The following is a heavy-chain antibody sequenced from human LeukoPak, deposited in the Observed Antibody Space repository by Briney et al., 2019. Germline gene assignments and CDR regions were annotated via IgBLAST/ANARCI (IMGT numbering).Heavy chain of an antibody. CDR3: AKDDRGNEAPFDY. CDR1: GFTFSNYD. CDR2: ISYDGTNT. J-gene: IGHJ4*02. Sequence: GGSLRLSCAASGFTFSNYDMHWVRPAPGKGLGRVAVISYDGTNTYYADTVKGRCTISRDNSKNTLHIQMNSLRAEDTAVYYCAKDDRGNEAPFDYWGQGTLVTVSS. V-gene: IGHV3-30*18.